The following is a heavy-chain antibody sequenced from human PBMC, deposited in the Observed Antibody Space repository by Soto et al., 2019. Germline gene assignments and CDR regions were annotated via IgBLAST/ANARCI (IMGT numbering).Heavy chain of an antibody. CDR3: AIAVAGPTAIAY. CDR1: GFTISSYW. CDR2: INGDGSST. V-gene: IGHV3-74*01. D-gene: IGHD6-19*01. Sequence: EVQLVESGGGLVQPGESLRLSCVVSGFTISSYWMHWVRQAPGKGLVWVSRINGDGSSTNYADSVKGRFTISRDNAKNTLYLPMNTLRAEATAVYYCAIAVAGPTAIAYWGQGNQVTVSS. J-gene: IGHJ4*02.